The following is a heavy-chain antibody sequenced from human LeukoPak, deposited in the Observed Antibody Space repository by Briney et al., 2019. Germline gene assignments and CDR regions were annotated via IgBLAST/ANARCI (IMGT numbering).Heavy chain of an antibody. V-gene: IGHV3-23*01. CDR1: GFTFSSYA. Sequence: PGGSLRLSCAASGFTFSSYAMSWVRQAPGKGLEWVSAISGSGGSTYYADPVKGRFTISRDNSKNTLYLQMNSLRAEDTAVYYCAEGVIWSGYYYWGQGTLVTVSS. J-gene: IGHJ4*02. CDR2: ISGSGGST. CDR3: AEGVIWSGYYY. D-gene: IGHD3-3*01.